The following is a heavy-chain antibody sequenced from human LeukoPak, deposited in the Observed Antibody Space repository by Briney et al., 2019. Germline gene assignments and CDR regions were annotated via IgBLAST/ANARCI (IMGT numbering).Heavy chain of an antibody. CDR1: VYTCTSYD. V-gene: IGHV1-8*01. Sequence: ASVKVSCKASVYTCTSYDINWVRQATGQGLEWMGWMNPNSGNTGYAQKFQGRVTMTRNTSISTAYMELSSLRSEDTAVYYCARQVGGYYYYGMDVWGQGTTVTVSS. J-gene: IGHJ6*02. D-gene: IGHD2-15*01. CDR2: MNPNSGNT. CDR3: ARQVGGYYYYGMDV.